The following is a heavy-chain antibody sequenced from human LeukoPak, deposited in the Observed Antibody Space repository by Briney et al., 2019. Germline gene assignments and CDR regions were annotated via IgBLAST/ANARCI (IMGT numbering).Heavy chain of an antibody. V-gene: IGHV4-31*03. D-gene: IGHD3-9*01. Sequence: NTSETLSLTCTVSGGSIRSYYWSWIRQHPGKGLEWIGYIYYSGSTYYNPSLKSRVTISVDTSKNQFSLKLSSVTAADTAVYYCARVGKYYDILTGYYPYWYFDLWGRGTLVTVSS. CDR3: ARVGKYYDILTGYYPYWYFDL. CDR1: GGSIRSYY. CDR2: IYYSGST. J-gene: IGHJ2*01.